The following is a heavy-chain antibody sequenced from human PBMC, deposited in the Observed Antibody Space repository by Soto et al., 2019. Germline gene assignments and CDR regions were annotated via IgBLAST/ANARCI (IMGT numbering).Heavy chain of an antibody. V-gene: IGHV3-11*01. Sequence: GGSLRLSCAASGFPFSDYYMSWIRQAPGKWLEWVSHITNSGSTKYYADSVKGRFTISRDNAKNSLFLQMNSLRAEDTAVYYCAITLASRFDYWGQGXQFTVCS. CDR3: AITLASRFDY. CDR1: GFPFSDYY. D-gene: IGHD6-6*01. CDR2: ITNSGSTK. J-gene: IGHJ4*01.